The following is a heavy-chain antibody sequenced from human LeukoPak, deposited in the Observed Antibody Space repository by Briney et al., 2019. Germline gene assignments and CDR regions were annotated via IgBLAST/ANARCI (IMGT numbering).Heavy chain of an antibody. CDR3: AKDSLSYEAFDI. Sequence: GGSLRLSCAASGFTFSSYAMSWVRQAPGKGLEWVSAISGSGGSTYYADSVKGRFTISRDNSKNTLYLQMNSLRAEDTAAYYCAKDSLSYEAFDIWGQGTMVTVSS. CDR2: ISGSGGST. CDR1: GFTFSSYA. J-gene: IGHJ3*02. D-gene: IGHD3-10*01. V-gene: IGHV3-23*01.